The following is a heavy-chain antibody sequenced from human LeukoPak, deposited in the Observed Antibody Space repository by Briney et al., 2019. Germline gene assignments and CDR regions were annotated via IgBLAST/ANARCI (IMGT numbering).Heavy chain of an antibody. J-gene: IGHJ4*02. CDR1: GGSISRGDYY. CDR3: ARVVTQGYFDY. CDR2: IYYSGST. D-gene: IGHD4-23*01. V-gene: IGHV4-30-4*08. Sequence: SETLSLTCTVSGGSISRGDYYWSWIRQSPGKGLEWIGYIYYSGSTYYNPSLKSRVTISVDTSENQFSLKLSSVTAADTAVYYCARVVTQGYFDYWGQGTLVTVSS.